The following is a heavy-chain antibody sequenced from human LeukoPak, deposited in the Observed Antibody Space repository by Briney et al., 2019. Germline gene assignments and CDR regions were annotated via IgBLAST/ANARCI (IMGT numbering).Heavy chain of an antibody. Sequence: SETLSLTCTVSGGSISSSSYYRGWIRQPPGKGLEWIGSIYYSGSTYYNPSLKSRVTISVDTSKNQFSLKLSSVTAADTAVYYCARLGEGRFLEWLLDYWGQGTLVTVSS. V-gene: IGHV4-39*01. J-gene: IGHJ4*02. CDR2: IYYSGST. CDR1: GGSISSSSYY. D-gene: IGHD3-3*01. CDR3: ARLGEGRFLEWLLDY.